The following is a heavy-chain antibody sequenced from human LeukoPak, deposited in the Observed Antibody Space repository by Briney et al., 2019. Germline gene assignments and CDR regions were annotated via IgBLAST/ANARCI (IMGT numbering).Heavy chain of an antibody. CDR1: GGTFSSYA. V-gene: IGHV1-69*04. Sequence: SVKVSCKASGGTFSSYAISWVRQAPGQGLEWMGRIIPILGIANYAQKFQGRVTITADKSTSTAYMELSSLRSEDTAVYYCARDRNDILTGYSNAFDIWGQGTMVTVSS. CDR3: ARDRNDILTGYSNAFDI. D-gene: IGHD3-9*01. CDR2: IIPILGIA. J-gene: IGHJ3*02.